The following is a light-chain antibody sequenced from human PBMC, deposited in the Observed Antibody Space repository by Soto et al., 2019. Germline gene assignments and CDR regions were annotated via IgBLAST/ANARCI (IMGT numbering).Light chain of an antibody. Sequence: QCVLTQPASVSGSPGQSIAISCTGTSSDVDAYNFVSWYQHHPGKAPKLMIFDVSNRPSGVSNRFSGSKSGNTASLTISGLQAEDEADYYCTSYTTSSTYVFGTG. J-gene: IGLJ1*01. CDR3: TSYTTSSTYV. CDR1: SSDVDAYNF. V-gene: IGLV2-14*03. CDR2: DVS.